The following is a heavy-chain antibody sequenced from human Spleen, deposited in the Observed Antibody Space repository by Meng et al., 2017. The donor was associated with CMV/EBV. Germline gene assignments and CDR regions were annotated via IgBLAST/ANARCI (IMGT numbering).Heavy chain of an antibody. J-gene: IGHJ6*02. CDR1: AFNFSHYA. V-gene: IGHV3-30*09. CDR3: ARDRLPEEGMDV. Sequence: GGSLRLSCAASAFNFSHYAIHWVRQAPGKGLEWVAIVSFDGSNKRYAETARGRFAVSRDNSKNTVFLKMNSLRAGDTAVYYCARDRLPEEGMDVWGQGTTVTVSS. CDR2: VSFDGSNK.